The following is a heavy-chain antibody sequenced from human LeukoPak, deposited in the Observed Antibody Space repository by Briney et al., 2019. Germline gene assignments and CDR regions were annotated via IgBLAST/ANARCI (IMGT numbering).Heavy chain of an antibody. V-gene: IGHV4-4*07. Sequence: SETLSLTCTVSGGSISSYYWSWIRQPAGKGLEWIGRIYTSGSTNYNPSLKSRVTMSVDTSKNQFSLKLSSVTAADTAVYYCARSSYRYDFWSGQGNWFDPWGQGTLVTVSS. CDR3: ARSSYRYDFWSGQGNWFDP. CDR2: IYTSGST. J-gene: IGHJ5*02. CDR1: GGSISSYY. D-gene: IGHD3-3*01.